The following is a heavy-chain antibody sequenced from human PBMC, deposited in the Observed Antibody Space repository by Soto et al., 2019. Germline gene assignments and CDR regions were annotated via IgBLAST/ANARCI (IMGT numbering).Heavy chain of an antibody. CDR3: ARDAGVSGELYY. J-gene: IGHJ4*02. CDR2: TSAYNGNT. Sequence: QVQLVQSGAEVKKPGAQGKASCRASGYTFTSYVLSWGRQAPGQGLEWMGWTSAYNGNTNYAQKLQGRVTMTTDTSTSTAYMELRSLRSDDTAVYYCARDAGVSGELYYWGQGTLVTVSS. CDR1: GYTFTSYV. V-gene: IGHV1-18*01. D-gene: IGHD1-26*01.